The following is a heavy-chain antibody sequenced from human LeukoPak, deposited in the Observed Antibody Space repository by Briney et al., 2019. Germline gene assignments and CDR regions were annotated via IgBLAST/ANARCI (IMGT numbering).Heavy chain of an antibody. D-gene: IGHD5-18*01. CDR1: GYTFTSYY. V-gene: IGHV1-46*03. J-gene: IGHJ3*02. Sequence: ASVKVSCKASGYTFTSYYMHWVRQAPGQGLEWMGIINPSGGSTSYAQKFQGRVTMTRDTSTGTVYMELSSLRSEDTAVYYCAKPATAMVPYDAFDIWGQGTMVTVSS. CDR3: AKPATAMVPYDAFDI. CDR2: INPSGGST.